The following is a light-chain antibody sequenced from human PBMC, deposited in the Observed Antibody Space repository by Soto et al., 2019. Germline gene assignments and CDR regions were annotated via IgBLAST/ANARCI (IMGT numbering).Light chain of an antibody. J-gene: IGKJ3*01. V-gene: IGKV1-17*01. Sequence: DIQMTQSPSSLSASVGDRVTIICRASQSISSYLNWYQQKPGKAPKLLIYAASSLQSGVPSRFSGSGSGTEFTLTISSLQPEDFATYYCLQHNSYPFGPGTKVDIK. CDR2: AAS. CDR3: LQHNSYP. CDR1: QSISSY.